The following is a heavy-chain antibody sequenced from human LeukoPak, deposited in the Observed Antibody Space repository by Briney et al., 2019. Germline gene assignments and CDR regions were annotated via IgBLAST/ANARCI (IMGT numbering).Heavy chain of an antibody. Sequence: SETLSLTCTVSGGSISSSTYYWSWIRQPPGKGLEWIGYIYYSGSTNYNPSLKSRVTISVDTSKNQFSLKLSSVTAADTAVYYCARHPYGGNSDFQHWGQGTLVIVSS. J-gene: IGHJ1*01. CDR2: IYYSGST. D-gene: IGHD4-23*01. V-gene: IGHV4-61*01. CDR3: ARHPYGGNSDFQH. CDR1: GGSISSSTYY.